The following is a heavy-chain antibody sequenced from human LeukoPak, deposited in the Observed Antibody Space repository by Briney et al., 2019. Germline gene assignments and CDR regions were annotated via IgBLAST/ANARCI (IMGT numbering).Heavy chain of an antibody. J-gene: IGHJ6*02. CDR2: ISYDGSNK. CDR1: GFTFSSYG. CDR3: AKGNRLLIPPPYYYYYGMDV. D-gene: IGHD5-18*01. Sequence: GGSLRLSCAASGFTFSSYGMHRVRQAPGKGLEWVAVISYDGSNKYYADSVKGRFTISRDNSKNTLYLQMNSLRAEDTAVYYCAKGNRLLIPPPYYYYYGMDVWGQGTTVTVSS. V-gene: IGHV3-30*18.